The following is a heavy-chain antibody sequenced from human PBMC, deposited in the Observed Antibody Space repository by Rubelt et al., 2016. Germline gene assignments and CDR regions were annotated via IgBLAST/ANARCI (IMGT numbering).Heavy chain of an antibody. D-gene: IGHD2-15*01. Sequence: QLQLQESGPGLVKPSETLSLTCTVSGGSISSSSYYWGWIRQPPGKGLEWIGSIYYSGSTYYNPSLKSLVAMSVDTSKKQFSLKLSSVTAADTAVYYCARLSRVVGAPFDYWGQGTLVTVSS. V-gene: IGHV4-39*01. CDR3: ARLSRVVGAPFDY. J-gene: IGHJ4*02. CDR1: GGSISSSSYY. CDR2: IYYSGST.